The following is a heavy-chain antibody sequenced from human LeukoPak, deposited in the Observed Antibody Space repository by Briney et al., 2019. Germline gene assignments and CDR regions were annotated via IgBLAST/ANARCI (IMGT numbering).Heavy chain of an antibody. CDR3: ARDLRGYYGFEV. V-gene: IGHV1-2*02. CDR1: GYTFTDYY. Sequence: ASVKVSCKASGYTFTDYYLHWVRQAPGQGLEWMGWINPDSGGTNCAPKFQGRVTMTRDTSISTAYMELSRLRSDDTAVYYCARDLRGYYGFEVWGQGTLVTVSS. D-gene: IGHD3-10*01. CDR2: INPDSGGT. J-gene: IGHJ4*02.